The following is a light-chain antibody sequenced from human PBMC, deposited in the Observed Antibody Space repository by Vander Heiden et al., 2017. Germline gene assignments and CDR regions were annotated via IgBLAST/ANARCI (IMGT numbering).Light chain of an antibody. J-gene: IGKJ2*01. V-gene: IGKV4-1*01. CDR2: WAS. CDR1: QSISYSYTNKNY. Sequence: DVVMTQSPDSLAVSPGERATLNCKSSQSISYSYTNKNYLVWYQQKPGQPPKLLISWASTRESGVPDRFIGRGSGTDFTLTISSLQADDVAVYYCQQYYRSPYTFGQGTKLEIK. CDR3: QQYYRSPYT.